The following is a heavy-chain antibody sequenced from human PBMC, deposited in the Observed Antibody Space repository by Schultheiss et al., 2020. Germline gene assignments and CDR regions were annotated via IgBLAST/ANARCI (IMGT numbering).Heavy chain of an antibody. V-gene: IGHV3-33*08. CDR2: IWDDGSNK. CDR1: GFTFSNYG. J-gene: IGHJ4*02. CDR3: ARDNRAGRAARPKSFDY. D-gene: IGHD6-6*01. Sequence: GGSLRLSCAASGFTFSNYGMHWVRQAPGKGLEWVAVIWDDGSNKYYADSVKGRFTISRDNSKNTLYLQMNSLRAEDTAVYYCARDNRAGRAARPKSFDYWGQGTLVTVSS.